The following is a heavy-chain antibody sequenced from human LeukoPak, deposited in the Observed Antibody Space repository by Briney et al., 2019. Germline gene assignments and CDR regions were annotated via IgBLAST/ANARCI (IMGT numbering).Heavy chain of an antibody. D-gene: IGHD2-2*01. Sequence: GASVKVSCKASGYTFTGYYMHWVRQAPGQGLEWMGWINPNSGGTNYAQKFQGRVTMTRGTSISTAYMELSRLRSDDTAVYYCARGMGYCSSTSCHVPDYWGQGTLVTVSS. CDR1: GYTFTGYY. CDR3: ARGMGYCSSTSCHVPDY. CDR2: INPNSGGT. J-gene: IGHJ4*02. V-gene: IGHV1-2*02.